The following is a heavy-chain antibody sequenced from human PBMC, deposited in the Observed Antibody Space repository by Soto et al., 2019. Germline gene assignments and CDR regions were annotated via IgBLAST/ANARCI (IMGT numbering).Heavy chain of an antibody. D-gene: IGHD2-2*01. Sequence: EVQLVESGGGLVQPGGSPRLSCAASGFTFSTYSMNWVRQAPGKGLEWVSYISSNSRTIYYADSVKGRFTISRDNARNSLYLQRNSLRLEDTAVYYWARERCSSTSCSRIVMDYWGQGTLLTVSS. CDR2: ISSNSRTI. J-gene: IGHJ4*02. V-gene: IGHV3-48*01. CDR1: GFTFSTYS. CDR3: ARERCSSTSCSRIVMDY.